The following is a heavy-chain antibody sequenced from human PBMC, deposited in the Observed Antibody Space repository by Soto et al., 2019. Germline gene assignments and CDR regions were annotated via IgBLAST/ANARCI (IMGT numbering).Heavy chain of an antibody. D-gene: IGHD3-10*01. CDR1: GYTFTSYY. V-gene: IGHV1-46*03. Sequence: ASVKVSCKASGYTFTSYYMHWVRQAPGQGLEWMGIINPSGGSTSYAQKFQGRVTMTRDTSTSTVYMELSSLRSEDTAVYYCARFITMVRGVIYYYYGMDVWGQGTTVTV. J-gene: IGHJ6*02. CDR3: ARFITMVRGVIYYYYGMDV. CDR2: INPSGGST.